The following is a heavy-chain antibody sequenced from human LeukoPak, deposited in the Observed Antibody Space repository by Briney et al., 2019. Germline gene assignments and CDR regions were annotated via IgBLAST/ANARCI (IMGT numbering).Heavy chain of an antibody. V-gene: IGHV1-24*01. CDR3: ATTRGSYYGPLDY. J-gene: IGHJ4*02. D-gene: IGHD1-26*01. Sequence: ASVKVSCKASGYTFTGYYMHWVRQAPGKGLEWMGGFDPEDGETIYAQKFQGRVTMTEDTSTDTAYMELSSLRSEDTAVYYCATTRGSYYGPLDYWGQGTLVTVSS. CDR2: FDPEDGET. CDR1: GYTFTGYY.